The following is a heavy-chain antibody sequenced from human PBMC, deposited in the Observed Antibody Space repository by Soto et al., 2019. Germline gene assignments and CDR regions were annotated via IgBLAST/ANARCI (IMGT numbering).Heavy chain of an antibody. D-gene: IGHD3-9*01. J-gene: IGHJ4*02. CDR3: AKPYYDILTGYYTHIDY. V-gene: IGHV3-30*18. CDR1: GFTFSSYG. Sequence: PGGSLRLSCAASGFTFSSYGMHWVRQAPGKGLEWVAVISYDGSNKYYADSVKGRFTISRDNSKNTLYLQMNSLRAEDTAVYYCAKPYYDILTGYYTHIDYWGQGTLVTVSS. CDR2: ISYDGSNK.